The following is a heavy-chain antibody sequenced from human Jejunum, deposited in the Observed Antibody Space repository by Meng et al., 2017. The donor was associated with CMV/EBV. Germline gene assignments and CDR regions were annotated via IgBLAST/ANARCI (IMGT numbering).Heavy chain of an antibody. V-gene: IGHV3-48*03. CDR2: ISASTTAI. Sequence: SGFPFFSYSLPWVRQIPGKALAWISYISASTTAIYYAGSVTGRFTISRDNVKNSLYLLMESLRADDTAIYYCVRGGSSGTLKYFDYWGQGALVTVSS. D-gene: IGHD3-3*01. J-gene: IGHJ4*02. CDR1: GFPFFSYS. CDR3: VRGGSSGTLKYFDY.